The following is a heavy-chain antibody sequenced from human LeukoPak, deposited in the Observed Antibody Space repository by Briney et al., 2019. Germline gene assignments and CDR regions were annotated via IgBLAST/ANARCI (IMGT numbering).Heavy chain of an antibody. D-gene: IGHD3-10*01. CDR1: GFTFDDYT. CDR2: ISRDGGST. CDR3: ARLAGYYGSGLRAFDI. Sequence: PGGSLRLSCAASGFTFDDYTMHWVRQAPGKGLEWVSLISRDGGSTYYADSVKGRFTISRDNSKNSLYLQMNSLRTEDTALYYCARLAGYYGSGLRAFDIWGQGTMVTVSS. J-gene: IGHJ3*02. V-gene: IGHV3-43*01.